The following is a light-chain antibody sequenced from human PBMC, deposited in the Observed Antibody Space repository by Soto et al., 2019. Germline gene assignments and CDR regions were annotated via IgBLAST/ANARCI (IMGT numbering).Light chain of an antibody. CDR1: QSFSSY. Sequence: EIVLTQSPATLSLSPGERATLSCRASQSFSSYLAWYQQKPDQAPRLLIYDASNRATGIPARFSGSGSGTDFTLTIKSLEAEDFAVSYCQQRRNWPLTFGGATKVEIK. CDR2: DAS. V-gene: IGKV3-11*01. CDR3: QQRRNWPLT. J-gene: IGKJ4*01.